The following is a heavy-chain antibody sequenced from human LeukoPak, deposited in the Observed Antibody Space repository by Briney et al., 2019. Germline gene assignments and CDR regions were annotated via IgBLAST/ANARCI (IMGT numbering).Heavy chain of an antibody. CDR3: ARDVKRGPYSSPFHPRDAFDI. CDR2: IYHSGST. CDR1: GGSISSGGYY. Sequence: PSETLSLTCTVSGGSISSGGYYWSWIRRPPGKGLEWIGYIYHSGSTYYNPSLKSRVTISVDRSKNQFSLKLSSVTAADTAVYYCARDVKRGPYSSPFHPRDAFDIWGQGTMATVSS. V-gene: IGHV4-30-2*01. J-gene: IGHJ3*02. D-gene: IGHD6-6*01.